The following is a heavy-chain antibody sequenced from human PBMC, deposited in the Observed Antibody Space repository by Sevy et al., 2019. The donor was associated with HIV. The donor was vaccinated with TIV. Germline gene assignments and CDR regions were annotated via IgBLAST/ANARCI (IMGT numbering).Heavy chain of an antibody. D-gene: IGHD3-10*01. CDR1: GGSISSYY. CDR3: ARVSGYYGSGSYPYYYGMDV. CDR2: IYYSGST. V-gene: IGHV4-59*01. J-gene: IGHJ6*02. Sequence: SETLSLTCTVSGGSISSYYWSWIRQPPGKGLEWIGYIYYSGSTNYNPSLKSRVTISVDTSKNQFSLKLSSVTAADTAVYYCARVSGYYGSGSYPYYYGMDVWGQWTTVTVSS.